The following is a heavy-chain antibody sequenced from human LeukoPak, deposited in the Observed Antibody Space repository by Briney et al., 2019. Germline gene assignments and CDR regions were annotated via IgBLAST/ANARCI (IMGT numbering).Heavy chain of an antibody. CDR3: AKTGYSGSDRFFDY. J-gene: IGHJ4*02. D-gene: IGHD5-12*01. Sequence: HPGGSLRLSCAASGFTFSSYAMSWVRQAPGKGLEWVSTISGSGGSTYYADSVKGRFTISRDNSKNTLYLQMNSLRAEDTAVYYCAKTGYSGSDRFFDYWGQGILVTISS. V-gene: IGHV3-23*01. CDR1: GFTFSSYA. CDR2: ISGSGGST.